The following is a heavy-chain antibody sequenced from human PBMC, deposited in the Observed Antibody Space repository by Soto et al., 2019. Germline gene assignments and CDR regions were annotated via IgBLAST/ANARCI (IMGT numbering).Heavy chain of an antibody. CDR3: ARATSAGVVVADYYYYGMDV. CDR2: IDPSDSYT. Sequence: LGESLKISCKGSGYSFTSYWISWVRQMPGKGLEWMGRIDPSDSYTNYSPSFQGHVTISADKSISTAYLQWSSLKASDTAMYYCARATSAGVVVADYYYYGMDVWGQGTTVTVSS. V-gene: IGHV5-10-1*01. J-gene: IGHJ6*02. CDR1: GYSFTSYW. D-gene: IGHD2-15*01.